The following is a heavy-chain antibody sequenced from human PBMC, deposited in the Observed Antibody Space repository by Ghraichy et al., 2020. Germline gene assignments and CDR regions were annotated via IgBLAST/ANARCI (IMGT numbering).Heavy chain of an antibody. J-gene: IGHJ3*02. CDR3: ARGGAFEYPRAFDI. V-gene: IGHV3-30*04. Sequence: LSLTCAASGFTFSSYAMHWVRQAPGKGLEWVAVISYDGSNKYYADSVKGRFTISRDNSKNTLYLQMNSLRAEDTAVYYCARGGAFEYPRAFDIWGQGTMVTVSS. CDR2: ISYDGSNK. D-gene: IGHD2/OR15-2a*01. CDR1: GFTFSSYA.